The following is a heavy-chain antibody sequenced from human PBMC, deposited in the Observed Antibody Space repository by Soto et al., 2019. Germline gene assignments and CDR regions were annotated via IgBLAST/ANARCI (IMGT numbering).Heavy chain of an antibody. V-gene: IGHV1-18*01. CDR2: ISAYNGNT. J-gene: IGHJ3*02. CDR3: AREEAVAGDDAFDI. Sequence: GXSLNVSFSASGYTFTSYCISFVRHTPGQGLEWMGWISAYNGNTNYAQKLQGRVTMTTDTSTSTAYMELRSLRYDDTAVYYCAREEAVAGDDAFDIWGQGTMVTVSS. D-gene: IGHD6-19*01. CDR1: GYTFTSYC.